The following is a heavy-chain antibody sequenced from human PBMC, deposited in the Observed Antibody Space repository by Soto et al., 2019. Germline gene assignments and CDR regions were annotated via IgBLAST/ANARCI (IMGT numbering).Heavy chain of an antibody. CDR1: GCSISGTSFY. CDR2: IYHTGRT. Sequence: SETLSVTCTVSGCSISGTSFYWCWILQPPGKGLEWIGNIYHTGRTYYNPSLKSRVAISVDTTKNHFSLSLSSVTAADTAVYYCATPRSQVTSGLFHSDYWGQGKVVTVAS. J-gene: IGHJ4*02. D-gene: IGHD6-19*01. CDR3: ATPRSQVTSGLFHSDY. V-gene: IGHV4-39*02.